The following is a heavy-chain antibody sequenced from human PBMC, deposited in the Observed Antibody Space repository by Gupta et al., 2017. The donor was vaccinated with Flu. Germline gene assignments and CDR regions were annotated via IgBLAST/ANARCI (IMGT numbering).Heavy chain of an antibody. J-gene: IGHJ6*03. CDR1: GGSISSSSYY. CDR2: IYYSGST. V-gene: IGHV4-39*01. CDR3: ARLDCSSTSCYSYYYYYMDV. Sequence: QLQLQESGPGLVKPSETLSLTCTVSGGSISSSSYYWGWIRQPPGKGLEWIGRIYYSGSTYYNPSLKSRVTISVDTSKNQFSLKLSSVTAADTAVYYCARLDCSSTSCYSYYYYYMDVWGKGTTVTVSS. D-gene: IGHD2-2*02.